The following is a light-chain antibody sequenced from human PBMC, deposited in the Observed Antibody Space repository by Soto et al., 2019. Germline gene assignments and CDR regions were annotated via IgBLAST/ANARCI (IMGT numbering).Light chain of an antibody. Sequence: EIVMTQSPATLSVSPGERATLSCRASQNVSSNLAWYQQKPGQAPRLLIYGASTRATGIPARFSGSGSGTEFTLTISRLQSEDFAVYYCQQYNNWPPWTFGQGTKVEMK. CDR2: GAS. J-gene: IGKJ1*01. V-gene: IGKV3-15*01. CDR3: QQYNNWPPWT. CDR1: QNVSSN.